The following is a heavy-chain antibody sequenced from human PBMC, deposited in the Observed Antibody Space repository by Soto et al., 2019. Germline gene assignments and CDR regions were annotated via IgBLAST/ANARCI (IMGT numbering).Heavy chain of an antibody. D-gene: IGHD3-10*01. J-gene: IGHJ4*02. CDR1: GGTFSSYA. V-gene: IGHV1-18*01. CDR2: ISGNNGNT. CDR3: ARGGSGSGFDY. Sequence: QVQLVQSGAEVKKPGSSVKVSCKASGGTFSSYAISWVRQAPGQGLEWMGGISGNNGNTNYAQKLQGRVTMTRDTSTSTAYMDLRSLRSDDTAVYYCARGGSGSGFDYWGQGTLVTVSS.